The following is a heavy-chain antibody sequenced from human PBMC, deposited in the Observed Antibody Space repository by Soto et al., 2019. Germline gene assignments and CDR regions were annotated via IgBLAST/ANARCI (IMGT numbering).Heavy chain of an antibody. D-gene: IGHD1-26*01. CDR3: ARERKWEPLPY. Sequence: QVQLVQSGAEVREPGASVKVSCKTSGYTFSRYGITWVRQAPGQGLEWMGWINGNTGHTIYAMNLEDRLTISTDTSTSTAYMELRSLNSDDTSVYSCARERKWEPLPYWGQGTLVTVSS. CDR1: GYTFSRYG. V-gene: IGHV1-18*01. CDR2: INGNTGHT. J-gene: IGHJ4*02.